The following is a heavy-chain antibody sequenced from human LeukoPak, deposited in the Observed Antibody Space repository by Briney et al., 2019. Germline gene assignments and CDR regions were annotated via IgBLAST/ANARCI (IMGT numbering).Heavy chain of an antibody. CDR1: GFTFSSYA. CDR2: ISGSGGST. Sequence: GGSLRLSCVASGFTFSSYAMSWVRQAPGKGLEWVSAISGSGGSTYYADSVKGRFTISRDNSKNTLYLQMNSLRAEDTAVYYCAKGRMAAAGQYYFDYWGQGTLVTVSS. CDR3: AKGRMAAAGQYYFDY. V-gene: IGHV3-23*01. D-gene: IGHD6-13*01. J-gene: IGHJ4*02.